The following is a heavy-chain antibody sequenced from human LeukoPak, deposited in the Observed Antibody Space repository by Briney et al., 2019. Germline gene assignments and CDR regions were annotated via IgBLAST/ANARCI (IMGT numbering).Heavy chain of an antibody. CDR2: IDPNTGDT. J-gene: IGHJ4*02. Sequence: GASVKVSCKPPGYTFTAYYIYWVRQAPGQGLAWMAWIDPNTGDTYYAQKFQGRVTLTRDTSISTAYMELSSLKSDDTAVYFCARVPPHYYDSRGYYGDDYWGQGTLVTVSS. D-gene: IGHD3-22*01. CDR1: GYTFTAYY. V-gene: IGHV1-2*02. CDR3: ARVPPHYYDSRGYYGDDY.